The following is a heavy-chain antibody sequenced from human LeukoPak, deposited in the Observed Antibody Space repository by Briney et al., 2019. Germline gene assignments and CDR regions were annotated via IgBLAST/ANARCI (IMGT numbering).Heavy chain of an antibody. V-gene: IGHV3-33*01. CDR3: ARTIMIRGGNDY. Sequence: PGGSLRLSCAASGFTFSSYGMHWVRQAPGRGLEWVAVIWFDESNKYYADSVKGRFTISRDNSKNTLYLQMNSLRAEDTAVYYCARTIMIRGGNDYWGQGTLVTGSS. CDR1: GFTFSSYG. CDR2: IWFDESNK. D-gene: IGHD3-10*01. J-gene: IGHJ4*02.